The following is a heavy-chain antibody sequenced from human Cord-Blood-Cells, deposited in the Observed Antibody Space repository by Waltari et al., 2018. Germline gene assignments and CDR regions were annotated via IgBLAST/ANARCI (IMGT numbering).Heavy chain of an antibody. CDR3: ARGGTVDYGDYYWYFDL. J-gene: IGHJ2*01. CDR2: IYTSGST. CDR1: GGSISSYY. V-gene: IGHV4-4*07. Sequence: QVQLQESGPGLVKPSETLSLTCTVSGGSISSYYWSWIRQPAGKGLEWIGRIYTSGSTNYNPSLKSRVTMAVDTSENQFSLKLSSVTAADTAVYYCARGGTVDYGDYYWYFDLWGRGTLVTVSS. D-gene: IGHD4-17*01.